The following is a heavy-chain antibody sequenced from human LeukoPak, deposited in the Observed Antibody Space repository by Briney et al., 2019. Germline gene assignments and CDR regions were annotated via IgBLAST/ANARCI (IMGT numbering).Heavy chain of an antibody. V-gene: IGHV1-69*05. CDR3: ARVGYSNRRTPQAFDY. CDR1: GGTFSSYA. D-gene: IGHD6-13*01. J-gene: IGHJ4*02. CDR2: IIPIFGTA. Sequence: SVKVSCKASGGTFSSYAISWVRQAPGQGLEWMGGIIPIFGTANYAQKFQGRVTITTDESTSTAYMELSSLRSEDTAVYYCARVGYSNRRTPQAFDYWGQGTLVTVSS.